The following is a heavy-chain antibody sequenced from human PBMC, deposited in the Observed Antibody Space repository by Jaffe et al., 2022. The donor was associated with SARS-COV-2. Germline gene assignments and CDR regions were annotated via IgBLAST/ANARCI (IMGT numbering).Heavy chain of an antibody. Sequence: EVHLLESGGGLVQPGGSLRLSCAASGFTFSGFAMSWVRQAPGKGLQWVSTISSGGGHTYYPDSVKGRFTISRDNSKDTLYLQMNSLRDEDTAKYYCAKAPLPYDSVTGYSPSQPYDYWGQGTRVTVSS. J-gene: IGHJ4*02. CDR2: ISSGGGHT. CDR1: GFTFSGFA. CDR3: AKAPLPYDSVTGYSPSQPYDY. V-gene: IGHV3-23*01. D-gene: IGHD3-9*01.